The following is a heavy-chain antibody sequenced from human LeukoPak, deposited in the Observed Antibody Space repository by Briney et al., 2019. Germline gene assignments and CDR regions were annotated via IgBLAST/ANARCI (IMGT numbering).Heavy chain of an antibody. CDR3: ARDRGSTTARGVPSWFDP. Sequence: PSETLSLTCTVSGDSVSNDVYYWTWIRQPTGKGLEWIGRVVPSGVTRYNPSFEGRLTISVDTAKNQFSLKLTSMTAADTAVYYCARDRGSTTARGVPSWFDPWGQGTLVTVSS. CDR2: VVPSGVT. CDR1: GDSVSNDVYY. J-gene: IGHJ5*02. V-gene: IGHV4-61*02. D-gene: IGHD3-10*01.